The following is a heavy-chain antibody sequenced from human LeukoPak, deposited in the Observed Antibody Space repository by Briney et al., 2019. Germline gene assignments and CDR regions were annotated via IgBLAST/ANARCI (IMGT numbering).Heavy chain of an antibody. CDR1: GFTFDDYG. CDR3: TRFHCSITSCYAASDY. V-gene: IGHV3-49*04. Sequence: PGRSLRLSCTASGFTFDDYGLTRVRQAPGKGLEWVGFFRSKAYGGTTEYAASVKGRFSISRDDSKSIAYLQMNSLKTEDTAVYYCTRFHCSITSCYAASDYWGQGTLVTVSS. D-gene: IGHD2-2*01. J-gene: IGHJ4*02. CDR2: FRSKAYGGTT.